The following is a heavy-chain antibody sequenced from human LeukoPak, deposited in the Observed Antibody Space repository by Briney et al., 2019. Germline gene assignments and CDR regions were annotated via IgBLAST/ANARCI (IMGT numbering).Heavy chain of an antibody. CDR1: GYSISSGYF. J-gene: IGHJ4*02. CDR3: AREVLRFLWEFDY. V-gene: IGHV4-38-2*01. Sequence: SETLSLTCAVSGYSISSGYFWGWIRQPPGQGLEWIGSMYHSGSTYYNPSLKSRVTISLDTSKNQFSLKLSSVTAADTAVYYCAREVLRFLWEFDYWGQGTLVTVSS. CDR2: MYHSGST. D-gene: IGHD3-3*01.